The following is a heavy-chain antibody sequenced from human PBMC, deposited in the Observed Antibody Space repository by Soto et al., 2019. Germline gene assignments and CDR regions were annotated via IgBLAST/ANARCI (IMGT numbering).Heavy chain of an antibody. J-gene: IGHJ6*03. CDR1: GDSVSTASRA. V-gene: IGHV6-1*01. CDR3: AGTSSLQWYYMDV. D-gene: IGHD1-7*01. Sequence: SQSLLLTCVISGDSVSTASRAWNWIGQSPSRDLEWLGRTYYRSRRYNGYAFSVRSQITVNADTSKNQSSLHLSSVPPEDTAVYYCAGTSSLQWYYMDVWDKGTTVTVSS. CDR2: TYYRSRRYN.